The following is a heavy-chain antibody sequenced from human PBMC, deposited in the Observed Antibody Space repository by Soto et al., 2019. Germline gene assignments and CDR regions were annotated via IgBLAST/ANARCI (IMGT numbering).Heavy chain of an antibody. V-gene: IGHV4-59*12. CDR1: GGSISSYY. Sequence: SETLSLTCTVSGGSISSYYWSWTRQPPGKGLEWIRYIYYSGCTNYNPSLKSRVTISVDTSKNQFSRKLSSVTDADTAAYYCARREYYYDSSGYQNWFDPWGQGTLVTVSS. D-gene: IGHD3-22*01. CDR2: IYYSGCT. CDR3: ARREYYYDSSGYQNWFDP. J-gene: IGHJ5*02.